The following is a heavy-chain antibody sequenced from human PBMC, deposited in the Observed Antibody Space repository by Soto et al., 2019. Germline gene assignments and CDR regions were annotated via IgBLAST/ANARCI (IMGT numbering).Heavy chain of an antibody. J-gene: IGHJ5*02. D-gene: IGHD2-8*01. V-gene: IGHV1-18*01. CDR3: ARLMANSKGPFDP. CDR2: ISAYNGNT. CDR1: GYTFTSYG. Sequence: QVQLVQSGAEVKKPGASVKVSCKASGYTFTSYGISWVRQAPGQGLEWMGWISAYNGNTNYAQQLQGRVTITTDTSTITACMELKSLRSDDKAVYYCARLMANSKGPFDPWGQGTLVTVSS.